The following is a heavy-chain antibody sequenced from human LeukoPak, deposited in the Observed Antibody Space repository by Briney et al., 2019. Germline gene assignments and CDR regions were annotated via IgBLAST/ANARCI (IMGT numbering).Heavy chain of an antibody. V-gene: IGHV1-2*02. Sequence: GASVKVSCKASGYTFTGYYMHWVRQAPGQGLEWMGWINPNSGGTNYAQKFQGRVTMTRDTSISTAYMELSRLRSDDTAVYYCARDSRDILTGCYTLALYYYYMDVWGKGTTVTVSS. D-gene: IGHD3-9*01. J-gene: IGHJ6*03. CDR1: GYTFTGYY. CDR2: INPNSGGT. CDR3: ARDSRDILTGCYTLALYYYYMDV.